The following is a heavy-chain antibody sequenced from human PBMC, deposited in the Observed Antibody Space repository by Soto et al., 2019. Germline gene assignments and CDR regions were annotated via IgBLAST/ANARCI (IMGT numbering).Heavy chain of an antibody. CDR1: GGSISSSSYY. V-gene: IGHV4-39*01. CDR3: ATDSSGWLYYYYGMDV. D-gene: IGHD6-19*01. J-gene: IGHJ6*02. Sequence: PLETLSLTCTVSGGSISSSSYYWGWIRQPPGKGLEWIGSIYYSGSTYYNPSLKSRVTISVDTSKNQFSLKLSSVTAADTAVYYCATDSSGWLYYYYGMDVWGQGTTVTVSS. CDR2: IYYSGST.